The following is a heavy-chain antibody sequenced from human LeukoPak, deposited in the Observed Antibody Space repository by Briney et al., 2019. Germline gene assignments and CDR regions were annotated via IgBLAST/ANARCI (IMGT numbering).Heavy chain of an antibody. CDR3: ATGATIPAGFDF. J-gene: IGHJ4*02. D-gene: IGHD5-24*01. V-gene: IGHV1-2*02. CDR1: GYTLTDYY. CDR2: INPNSGAT. Sequence: ASVKVSCKASGYTLTDYYMHWVRQAPGQGLEWMAWINPNSGATNYAQKFQGRVTVTRDTSISTAYMELSRLRSDDTAVYYCATGATIPAGFDFWGQGTLVTASS.